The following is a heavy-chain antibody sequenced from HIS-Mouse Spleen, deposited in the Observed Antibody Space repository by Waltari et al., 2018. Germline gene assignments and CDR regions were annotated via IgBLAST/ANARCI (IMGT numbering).Heavy chain of an antibody. CDR1: GGSISSSRYY. CDR2: IYYSGST. Sequence: QLQLQESGPGLVKPSETLSLTCTVSGGSISSSRYYWGWIRQPPGKGLEWIGSIYYSGSTYYNPTLKSRVTIAVDTSKNQFSLKLGSVTAADTAVYYCARSRTGGWYFDLWGRGTLVTVSS. V-gene: IGHV4-39*07. CDR3: ARSRTGGWYFDL. D-gene: IGHD7-27*01. J-gene: IGHJ2*01.